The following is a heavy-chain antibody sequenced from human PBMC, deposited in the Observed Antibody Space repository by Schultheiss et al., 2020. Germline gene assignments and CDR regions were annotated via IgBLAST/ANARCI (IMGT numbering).Heavy chain of an antibody. CDR1: GHSFTSYW. D-gene: IGHD4-17*01. CDR2: IYPGDSDT. V-gene: IGHV5-51*01. CDR3: ARHGPGGDYALGY. J-gene: IGHJ4*02. Sequence: ESLKISCKGSGHSFTSYWIAWVRQMSGKGLEWMGIIYPGDSDTTYSPSFQGQVIISADMSISTAYLQWNSLKASDTAMYYCARHGPGGDYALGYWGQGTLVTVSS.